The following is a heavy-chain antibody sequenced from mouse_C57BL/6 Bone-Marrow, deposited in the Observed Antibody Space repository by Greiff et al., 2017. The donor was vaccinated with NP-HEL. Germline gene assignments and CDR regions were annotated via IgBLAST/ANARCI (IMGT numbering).Heavy chain of an antibody. Sequence: VQLQQSGAELVKPGASVKISCKASGYAFSSYWMNWVTQRPGKGLEWIGQIYPGDGATNYNGKFKGKATLTADKSSNTAYMQFSSLTSEDSAVYFCARGAYWGQGTLVTVSA. CDR1: GYAFSSYW. CDR2: IYPGDGAT. CDR3: ARGAY. J-gene: IGHJ3*01. V-gene: IGHV1-80*01.